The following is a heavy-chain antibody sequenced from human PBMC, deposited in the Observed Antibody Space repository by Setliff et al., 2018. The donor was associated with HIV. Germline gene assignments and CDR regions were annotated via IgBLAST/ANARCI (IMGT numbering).Heavy chain of an antibody. D-gene: IGHD4-17*01. CDR2: IYFTGSS. J-gene: IGHJ3*01. CDR1: GGSISTYY. Sequence: SETLSLTCTVSGGSISTYYWGWIRQPPGKGLEWIGSIYFTGSSDNNPPLKSRVTLSVDTSKHQFSLKLSSVTAADTAVYYCARVQMAYAAFDVWGQGTMVTVSS. CDR3: ARVQMAYAAFDV. V-gene: IGHV4-59*01.